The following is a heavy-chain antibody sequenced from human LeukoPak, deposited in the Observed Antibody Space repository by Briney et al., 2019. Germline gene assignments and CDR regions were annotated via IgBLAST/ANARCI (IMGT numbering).Heavy chain of an antibody. CDR3: AKESSSSPYYSSYRDV. CDR1: GFTFSSYA. Sequence: GGSLRLSCAASGFTFSSYAMSWVRQAPGKGLEWVSVISGSGGSTYYADSVRGRFTISRDNSRNTLYLQMNSLRAEDTAVYYCAKESSSSPYYSSYRDVWGKGTTVTVS. V-gene: IGHV3-23*01. J-gene: IGHJ6*03. D-gene: IGHD6-6*01. CDR2: ISGSGGST.